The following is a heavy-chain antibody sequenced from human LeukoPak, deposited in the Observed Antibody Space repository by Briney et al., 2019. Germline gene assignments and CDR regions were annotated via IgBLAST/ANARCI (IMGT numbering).Heavy chain of an antibody. CDR1: GFTFSSYA. CDR3: ARGTYADYSPYYFDY. V-gene: IGHV3-30-3*01. J-gene: IGHJ4*02. D-gene: IGHD4-11*01. CDR2: ISYDGSNK. Sequence: GGSLRLSCAASGFTFSSYAMHWVRQAPGKGLEWVTFISYDGSNKYYADPVKGRFTISRDNSKNTLYLQMNSLRAEDTAVYYCARGTYADYSPYYFDYWGQGTLVTVSS.